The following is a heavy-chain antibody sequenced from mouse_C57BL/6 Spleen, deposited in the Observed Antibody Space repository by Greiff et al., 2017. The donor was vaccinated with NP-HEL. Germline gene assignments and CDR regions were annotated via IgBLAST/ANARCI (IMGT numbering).Heavy chain of an antibody. D-gene: IGHD1-1*01. CDR1: GYTFTDYE. Sequence: VHLVESGAELVRPGASVTLSCKASGYTFTDYEMHWVKQTPVHGLEWIGAIDPETGGTAYNQKFKGKAILTADKSSSTAYMELRSLTSEDSAVYYCTRDGSTAYWGQGTLVTVSA. V-gene: IGHV1-15*01. CDR2: IDPETGGT. CDR3: TRDGSTAY. J-gene: IGHJ3*01.